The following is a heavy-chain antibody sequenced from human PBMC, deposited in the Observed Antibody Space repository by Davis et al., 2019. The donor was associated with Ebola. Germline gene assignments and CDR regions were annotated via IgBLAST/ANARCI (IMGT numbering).Heavy chain of an antibody. D-gene: IGHD5-12*01. Sequence: GGSLRLSCAASGFTFSSYSMNWVRQAPGKGLEWVSSISSSSSYIYYADSVKGRFTISRDNAKNSLYLQMNSLRAEDTAVYYCAREGGYDFTYYFDYWGQGTLVTVSS. J-gene: IGHJ4*02. CDR3: AREGGYDFTYYFDY. CDR1: GFTFSSYS. V-gene: IGHV3-21*01. CDR2: ISSSSSYI.